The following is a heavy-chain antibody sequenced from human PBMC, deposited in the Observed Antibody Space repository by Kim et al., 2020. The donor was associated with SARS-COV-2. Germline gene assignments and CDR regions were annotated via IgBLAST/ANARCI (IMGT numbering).Heavy chain of an antibody. J-gene: IGHJ4*02. D-gene: IGHD3-10*01. Sequence: GGSLRLSCVATGFTFSDYAINWVRQFPGKGLEWVSTIDTNADRTHYGGSVKGRFTISRDNSKNTLFLQMNSLRVDDTAIYYCVLRFAEHFAFWGQGTLVT. CDR3: VLRFAEHFAF. V-gene: IGHV3-23*05. CDR1: GFTFSDYA. CDR2: IDTNADRT.